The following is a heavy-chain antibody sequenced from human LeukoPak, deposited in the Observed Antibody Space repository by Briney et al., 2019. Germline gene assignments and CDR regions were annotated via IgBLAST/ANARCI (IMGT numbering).Heavy chain of an antibody. CDR1: GGSFSGYY. V-gene: IGHV4-34*01. D-gene: IGHD6-6*01. CDR3: ARGLYSSSAFDY. Sequence: SEPLSLTCAVYGGSFSGYYWSWIRQPPGKGLEWIGEINHSGSTNYNPSLKSRVTISVDTSKNQFSLKLSSVTAADTAVYYCARGLYSSSAFDYWGQGTLVTVSS. CDR2: INHSGST. J-gene: IGHJ4*02.